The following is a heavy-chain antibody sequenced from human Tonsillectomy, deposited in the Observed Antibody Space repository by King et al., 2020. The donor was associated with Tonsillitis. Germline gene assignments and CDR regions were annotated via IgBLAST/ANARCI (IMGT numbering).Heavy chain of an antibody. J-gene: IGHJ5*02. CDR3: AKDYWVAVAGAYKWFDP. D-gene: IGHD6-19*01. Sequence: VQLVESGGGLVQPGGSLRLSCAASGFTFNSYAMNWVRQAPGKGLEWVSTITGNGGNTYYAGSVKGRFTISRDNSENTVYLQMNSLRVEDTAVYYCAKDYWVAVAGAYKWFDPWGQGTLVIVSS. CDR1: GFTFNSYA. CDR2: ITGNGGNT. V-gene: IGHV3-23*04.